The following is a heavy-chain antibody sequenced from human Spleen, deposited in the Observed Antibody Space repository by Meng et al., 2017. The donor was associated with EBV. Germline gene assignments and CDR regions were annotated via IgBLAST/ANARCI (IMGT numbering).Heavy chain of an antibody. CDR2: FLPTLGAP. D-gene: IGHD3-10*01. Sequence: VPWVQSPAGVKKPGSSVTVSFKNFGGPLRNDAISWVRQAPRQGLEWLGGFLPTLGAPNYAQKFHGRVWITADESTSTHYMDLSSLRSEDTAVYYCASESGRGYTPDYWGQGTLVTVSS. CDR1: GGPLRNDA. J-gene: IGHJ4*02. V-gene: IGHV1-69*01. CDR3: ASESGRGYTPDY.